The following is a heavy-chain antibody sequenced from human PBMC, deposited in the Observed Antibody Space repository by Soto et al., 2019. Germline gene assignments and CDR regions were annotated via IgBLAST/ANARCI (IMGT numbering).Heavy chain of an antibody. CDR3: ARNPWHRDYYFDY. CDR2: IYHSGST. CDR1: GDSISNSFW. Sequence: QVQLQESGPGLVKPSGTLSLTCAVSGDSISNSFWWSWVRQPPEKGLEWIGEIYHSGSTSYNPSLKSRVPISVDKSRNQSSRKLTSVTAADTALYFCARNPWHRDYYFDYWGQGPLVPVSS. V-gene: IGHV4-4*02. J-gene: IGHJ4*02.